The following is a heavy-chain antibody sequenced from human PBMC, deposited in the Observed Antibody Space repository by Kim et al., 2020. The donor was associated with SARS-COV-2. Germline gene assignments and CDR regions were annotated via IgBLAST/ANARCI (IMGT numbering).Heavy chain of an antibody. D-gene: IGHD5-18*01. V-gene: IGHV4-34*01. Sequence: SETLSLTCAVYGGSFSGYYWSWIRQPPGKGLEWIGEINHSGSTNYNPSLKSRVTISVDTSKNQFSLKLSSVTAADTAVYYCARDIADTAMEHWVDPWGQG. CDR2: INHSGST. J-gene: IGHJ5*02. CDR3: ARDIADTAMEHWVDP. CDR1: GGSFSGYY.